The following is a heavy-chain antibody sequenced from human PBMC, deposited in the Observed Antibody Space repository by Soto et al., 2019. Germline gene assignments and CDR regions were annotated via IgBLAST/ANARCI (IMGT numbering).Heavy chain of an antibody. Sequence: QVLLVQSGPEGKNPGASLNISCKTSGYTFFGYDMSWVRQAPGQGLEWMGWISGYSGDTQYAQKFKGRVTLTRDISTSTVYMELRSLTSDDVATYYCARHRGPTTAENWFDPWGQGTLVIVSS. V-gene: IGHV1-18*03. CDR3: ARHRGPTTAENWFDP. J-gene: IGHJ5*02. CDR2: ISGYSGDT. D-gene: IGHD6-13*01. CDR1: GYTFFGYD.